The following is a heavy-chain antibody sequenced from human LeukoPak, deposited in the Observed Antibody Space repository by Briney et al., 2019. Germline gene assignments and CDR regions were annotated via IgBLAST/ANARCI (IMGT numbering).Heavy chain of an antibody. CDR3: ARGGVRRGTYYDFWSGYPYYFDY. CDR1: GGSFSGYY. J-gene: IGHJ4*02. Sequence: SETLSPTCAVYGGSFSGYYWSWIRQPPGKGLEWIGEINHSGSTNYNPSLKSRVTISVDTSKNQFSLKLSSVTAADTAVYYCARGGVRRGTYYDFWSGYPYYFDYWGQGTLVTVSS. V-gene: IGHV4-34*01. D-gene: IGHD3-3*01. CDR2: INHSGST.